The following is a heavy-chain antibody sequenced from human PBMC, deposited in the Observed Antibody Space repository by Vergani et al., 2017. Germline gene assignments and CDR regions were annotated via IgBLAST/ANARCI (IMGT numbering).Heavy chain of an antibody. J-gene: IGHJ5*02. V-gene: IGHV5-51*01. Sequence: EVQLVQSGAEVKKPGESLKISCKGSGYSFTSYWIGWVRQMPGKGLEWMGIIYPGASDTRYSPSFQGQVTISADKSISTAYRQWSSLKASDTAMYYCARVHRQLHMYNWFDPWGQGTLVTVSS. CDR1: GYSFTSYW. CDR3: ARVHRQLHMYNWFDP. D-gene: IGHD2-2*01. CDR2: IYPGASDT.